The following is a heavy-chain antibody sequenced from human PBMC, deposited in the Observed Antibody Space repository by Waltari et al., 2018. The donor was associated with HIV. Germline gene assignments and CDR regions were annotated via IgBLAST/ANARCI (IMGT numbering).Heavy chain of an antibody. CDR1: GYTFTGYY. Sequence: QVQLVQSGAEVKKPGASVKVSCKASGYTFTGYYMHWVRQAPGQGLEWMGWINPNSGGTNYAKKVQGRVTMTRDTSISTAYMELSRLRSDDTAVYYCARELRAGGHYYYGMDVWGQGTTVTVSS. CDR3: ARELRAGGHYYYGMDV. J-gene: IGHJ6*02. D-gene: IGHD2-8*02. CDR2: INPNSGGT. V-gene: IGHV1-2*02.